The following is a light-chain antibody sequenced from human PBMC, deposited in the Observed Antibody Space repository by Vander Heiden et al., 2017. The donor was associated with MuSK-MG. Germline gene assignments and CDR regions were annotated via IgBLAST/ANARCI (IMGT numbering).Light chain of an antibody. CDR1: QDISNY. J-gene: IGKJ4*01. V-gene: IGKV1-33*01. CDR2: EAS. Sequence: DIQMTQSPSSLSASVGDRVPIPSQATQDISNYLNWYQQKPGKAPKLLIYEASNLETGVPSRFSGSGSGTDFTFTISSLQPEDIATYYCQQFDGVPRTFGGGTKVEIK. CDR3: QQFDGVPRT.